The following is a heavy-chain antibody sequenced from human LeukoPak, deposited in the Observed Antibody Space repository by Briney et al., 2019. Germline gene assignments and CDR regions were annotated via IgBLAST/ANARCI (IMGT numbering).Heavy chain of an antibody. CDR1: GGSISSYY. Sequence: PSETLSLTCTVSGGSISSYYWSWIRQPPGKGLEWIGYIYYSGSTNYNPSLKSRVTISVDTSKNQFSLKLSSVTAADTAVYYCARRGTISTKNWGQGTLVTVSS. CDR3: ARRGTISTKN. D-gene: IGHD3-3*01. V-gene: IGHV4-59*12. CDR2: IYYSGST. J-gene: IGHJ4*02.